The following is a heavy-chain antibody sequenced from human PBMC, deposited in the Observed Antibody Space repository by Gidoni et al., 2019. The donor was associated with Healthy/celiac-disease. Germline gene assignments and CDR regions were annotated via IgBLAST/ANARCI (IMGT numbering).Heavy chain of an antibody. V-gene: IGHV3-30*18. CDR1: GFTFSSYG. CDR2: ISYDGSNK. Sequence: QVQLVESGGGVVQPGRSLRLSCAASGFTFSSYGMPWVRRAPGEGLEWVAVISYDGSNKYYADSVKGRFTISRDNSKNTLYLQMNSLRAEDTAVYYCAKNYGDAFDIWGQGTMVTVSS. D-gene: IGHD3-10*01. CDR3: AKNYGDAFDI. J-gene: IGHJ3*02.